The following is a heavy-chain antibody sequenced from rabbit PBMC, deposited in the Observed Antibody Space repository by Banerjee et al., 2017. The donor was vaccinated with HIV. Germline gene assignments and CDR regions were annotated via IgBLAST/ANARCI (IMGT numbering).Heavy chain of an antibody. CDR1: GIDFSRHF. V-gene: IGHV1S45*01. CDR2: IYTSDGRT. J-gene: IGHJ3*01. CDR3: ARSYSDYDLLRLDL. Sequence: QEQLVESGGGLVTLGGTLTLTCKASGIDFSRHFMCWVRQAPGKGLEWIACIYTSDGRTWYASWVNGRFTISKTSSTTVTLQMTSLTAADTATYFCARSYSDYDLLRLDLWGPGTLVTVS. D-gene: IGHD2-1*01.